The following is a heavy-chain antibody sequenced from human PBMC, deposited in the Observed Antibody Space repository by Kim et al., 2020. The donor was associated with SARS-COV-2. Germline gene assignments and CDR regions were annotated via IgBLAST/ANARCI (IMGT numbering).Heavy chain of an antibody. V-gene: IGHV4-39*01. CDR2: IYYSGST. Sequence: SETLSLTFTVSGGSISSSSYYWGWIRQPPGKGLEWIGSIYYSGSTYYNPSLKSRVTISVDTSKNQFSLKLSSVTAADTAVYYCARGRDDYIWGSYRLFDYWGQGTLVTVSS. CDR3: ARGRDDYIWGSYRLFDY. J-gene: IGHJ4*02. CDR1: GGSISSSSYY. D-gene: IGHD3-16*02.